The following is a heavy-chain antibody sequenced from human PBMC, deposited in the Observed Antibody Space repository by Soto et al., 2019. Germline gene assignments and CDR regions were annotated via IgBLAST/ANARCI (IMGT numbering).Heavy chain of an antibody. CDR1: GFTFSSYA. J-gene: IGHJ4*02. D-gene: IGHD6-6*01. V-gene: IGHV3-30-3*01. Sequence: GGSLRLSCAASGFTFSSYAMHWVRQAPGKGLEWVAVISYDGSNKYYADSVKGRFTISRDNSKNTLYLQMNSLRAEDTAVYYCASPPRYSSSSLDYWGQGTLVTVSS. CDR2: ISYDGSNK. CDR3: ASPPRYSSSSLDY.